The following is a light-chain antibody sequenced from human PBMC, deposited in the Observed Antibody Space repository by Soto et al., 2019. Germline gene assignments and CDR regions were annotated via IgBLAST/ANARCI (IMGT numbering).Light chain of an antibody. CDR2: EVS. Sequence: QSALTQPASVSGSPGQSITISCTGTSSDVGGYNYVSWYQQHPGKAPKLIIYEVSNRPSGVSNRFSGSKSGNTASLTISGLQAEDEADYYCSSYTSSSTPRVFGGRTKLTVL. CDR1: SSDVGGYNY. CDR3: SSYTSSSTPRV. J-gene: IGLJ3*02. V-gene: IGLV2-14*01.